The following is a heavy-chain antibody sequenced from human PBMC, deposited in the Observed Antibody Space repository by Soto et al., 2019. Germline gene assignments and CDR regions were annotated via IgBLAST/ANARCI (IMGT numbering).Heavy chain of an antibody. V-gene: IGHV1-18*01. CDR1: GYTFTSYG. J-gene: IGHJ6*03. CDR2: ICAYNGNT. D-gene: IGHD3-3*01. CDR3: ARHYDFWSGYYPRYYMDV. Sequence: ASVKVSCKASGYTFTSYGISWVRQAPGQGLEWMGWICAYNGNTNYAQKLQGRVTMTTDTSTSTAYMELRSLRSDDTAVYYCARHYDFWSGYYPRYYMDVWGKGTTVTVSS.